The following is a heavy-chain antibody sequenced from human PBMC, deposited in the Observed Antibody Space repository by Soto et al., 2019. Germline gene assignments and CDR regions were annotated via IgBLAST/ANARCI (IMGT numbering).Heavy chain of an antibody. CDR2: INAGNGKT. CDR3: ARDGAVAGNTNFYY. V-gene: IGHV1-3*01. J-gene: IGHJ4*02. D-gene: IGHD6-19*01. CDR1: GYTFTNYA. Sequence: QVQLVQSGAEVKKPGASVKVSCKASGYTFTNYAIHWVRQGPGQRLEWMGWINAGNGKTKYSKKFQGRVTISRDTSASTAYMELSSLRSEDTAVYYCARDGAVAGNTNFYYWGQGTLVTVSS.